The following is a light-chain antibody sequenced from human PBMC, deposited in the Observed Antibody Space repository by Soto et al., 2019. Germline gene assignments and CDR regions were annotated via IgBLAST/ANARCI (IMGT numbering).Light chain of an antibody. J-gene: IGKJ1*01. V-gene: IGKV1-33*01. Sequence: DIQMTQSPSSLSVSVGDRVTITCQASQDISNYLNWYQQKPGKAPKLLIYDASNLETWVPSRFSGSGSGTDFTLSISSLQPDDFATYYCQHYESWPWTFGQGTKVDIK. CDR3: QHYESWPWT. CDR1: QDISNY. CDR2: DAS.